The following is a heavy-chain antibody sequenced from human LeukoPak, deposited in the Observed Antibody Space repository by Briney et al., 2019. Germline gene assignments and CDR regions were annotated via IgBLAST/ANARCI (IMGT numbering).Heavy chain of an antibody. D-gene: IGHD3-3*01. CDR2: IRYEGRNK. J-gene: IGHJ4*02. V-gene: IGHV3-33*01. Sequence: PGRSLRLSFPSSVCTFSRFAMHGVRQAPCKGPEGVAVIRYEGRNKDYADSVNGRFTISIDNYNNTLYLQMNSLRDEDTDVYYCARDRYLEWVLLDYWGQGTLVTVSS. CDR3: ARDRYLEWVLLDY. CDR1: VCTFSRFA.